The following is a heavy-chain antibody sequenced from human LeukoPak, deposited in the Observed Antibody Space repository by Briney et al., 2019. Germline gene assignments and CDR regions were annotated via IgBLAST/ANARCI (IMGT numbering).Heavy chain of an antibody. Sequence: ASVKVSCKASGYTFTGYYMHWVRQAPGQGLEWMGWINPNSGGTNYAQKFQGRVTMTRDTSISTAYMELSRLRSDDTAVYYCAKRSPPEVRYFDWLSRASDYYYGMDVWGQGTTVTVSS. CDR3: AKRSPPEVRYFDWLSRASDYYYGMDV. CDR1: GYTFTGYY. D-gene: IGHD3-9*01. CDR2: INPNSGGT. V-gene: IGHV1-2*02. J-gene: IGHJ6*02.